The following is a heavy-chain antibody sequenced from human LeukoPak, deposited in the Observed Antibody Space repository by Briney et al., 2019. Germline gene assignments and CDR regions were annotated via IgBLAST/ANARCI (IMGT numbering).Heavy chain of an antibody. CDR3: ARGCTDKKCYIDY. CDR2: IYSGGET. CDR1: GFTVSSNY. D-gene: IGHD2-8*02. J-gene: IGHJ4*02. V-gene: IGHV3-53*01. Sequence: GGSLRLSCAASGFTVSSNYMNWVRQAPGKGLEWVSVIYSGGETYYADSVKGRFTISRGSSKNTLYLQMNSLRVEDTAVYYCARGCTDKKCYIDYWGQGTLVTVSS.